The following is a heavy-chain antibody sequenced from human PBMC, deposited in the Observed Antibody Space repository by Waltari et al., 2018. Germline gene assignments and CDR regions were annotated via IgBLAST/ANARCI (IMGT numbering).Heavy chain of an antibody. V-gene: IGHV7-4-1*02. D-gene: IGHD2-2*01. J-gene: IGHJ5*02. Sequence: QVQLVQSGSEWKKPGASVKVSCKAYGYSFTNYAINWVRQAPGQGLELMGWITTNTGNPTYTQGFTRRFVVSLDTSVSTAYLQINDLKAEDTAIYYCAREVVPAAKIVVNWFDPWGQGTQVTVSS. CDR2: ITTNTGNP. CDR1: GYSFTNYA. CDR3: AREVVPAAKIVVNWFDP.